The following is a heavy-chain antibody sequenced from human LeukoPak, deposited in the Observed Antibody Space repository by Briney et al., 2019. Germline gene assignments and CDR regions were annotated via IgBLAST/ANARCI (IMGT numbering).Heavy chain of an antibody. CDR2: ISVTGSSP. D-gene: IGHD5-24*01. Sequence: GGSLRLSCAASGFTFIKHAMSWVRQAPGKGLGWVSGISVTGSSPYYADSVKGRFTIARDNSKNTLYLQMDSLRVEDTAVYYCLKEGDGYNLENYWGQGALVIVSS. J-gene: IGHJ4*02. CDR1: GFTFIKHA. V-gene: IGHV3-23*01. CDR3: LKEGDGYNLENY.